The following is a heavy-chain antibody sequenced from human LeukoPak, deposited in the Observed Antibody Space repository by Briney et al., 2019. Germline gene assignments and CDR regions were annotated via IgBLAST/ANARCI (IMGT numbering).Heavy chain of an antibody. V-gene: IGHV1-24*01. J-gene: IGHJ5*02. Sequence: ASVKVSCKVSGYTLTELSIHWVRQAPGKGLEWMGGFDPEDGETIYAQKFQGRVTMTEDTSTDTAYMELSSLRSEDTAVYYCATLRGYSYGKGWFDPWGQGTLVTVSS. CDR2: FDPEDGET. D-gene: IGHD5-18*01. CDR3: ATLRGYSYGKGWFDP. CDR1: GYTLTELS.